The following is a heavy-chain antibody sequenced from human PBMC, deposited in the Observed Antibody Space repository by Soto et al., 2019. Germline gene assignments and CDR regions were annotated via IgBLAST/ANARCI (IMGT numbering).Heavy chain of an antibody. D-gene: IGHD3-22*01. Sequence: SETLSLTCTVSGGSVRRGNYYLSWIRQFPGKGLEWIGYISNSGRTHYNPSLKSRVTISVDTSKNQFSLKLSSVTAADTAVYYCARGSSITMITFDYWGQGTLVTVSS. V-gene: IGHV4-31*03. J-gene: IGHJ4*02. CDR3: ARGSSITMITFDY. CDR1: GGSVRRGNYY. CDR2: ISNSGRT.